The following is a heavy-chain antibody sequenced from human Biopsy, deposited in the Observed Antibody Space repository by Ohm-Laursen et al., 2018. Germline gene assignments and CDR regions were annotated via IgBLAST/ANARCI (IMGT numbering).Heavy chain of an antibody. J-gene: IGHJ5*02. Sequence: VASVKVSCNASGYTFTSYDITWVRQASGQGPEWIGWLNPVSGNSNFGQKFRGRVTVTSNTSISTAYMELSGPTSDDTATYYCGRAVRNQLLTDPWGQGTLVTVTS. CDR3: GRAVRNQLLTDP. V-gene: IGHV1-8*01. CDR2: LNPVSGNS. D-gene: IGHD1-7*01. CDR1: GYTFTSYD.